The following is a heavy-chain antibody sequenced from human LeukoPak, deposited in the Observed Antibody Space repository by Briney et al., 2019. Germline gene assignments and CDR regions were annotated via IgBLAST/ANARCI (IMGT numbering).Heavy chain of an antibody. D-gene: IGHD6-6*01. CDR2: ISGSGGST. V-gene: IGHV3-23*01. CDR1: GFTFSSYA. CDR3: TESSIAARPGAFDI. J-gene: IGHJ3*02. Sequence: PGGSLRLSCAASGFTFSSYAMGWVRQAPGKGLEWVSAISGSGGSTYYADSVKGRFTISRDNSKNTLYLQMNSLRAEDTAVYYCTESSIAARPGAFDIWGQGTMVTVSS.